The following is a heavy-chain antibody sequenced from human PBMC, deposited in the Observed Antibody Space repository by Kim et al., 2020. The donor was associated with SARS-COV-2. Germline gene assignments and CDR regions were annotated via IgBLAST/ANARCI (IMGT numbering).Heavy chain of an antibody. CDR1: GFTFSSYS. D-gene: IGHD3-10*01. V-gene: IGHV3-21*04. Sequence: GGSLRLSCAASGFTFSSYSMNWVRQAPGKGLEWVSSISSSSSYIYYADSVKGRFTISRDNAKNSLYLQMNSLRAEDTAVYYCARDVGSSYGSGSYYKEPYYYYGMDVWGQGTTVTVSS. CDR2: ISSSSSYI. CDR3: ARDVGSSYGSGSYYKEPYYYYGMDV. J-gene: IGHJ6*02.